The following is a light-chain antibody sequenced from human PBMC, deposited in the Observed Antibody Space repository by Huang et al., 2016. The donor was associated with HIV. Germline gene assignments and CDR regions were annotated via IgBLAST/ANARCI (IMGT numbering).Light chain of an antibody. CDR2: DAS. CDR3: QQRSKWPLT. Sequence: EIVLTQSPVTLSLSPGHSATLSCRASQTIGTYLAWYQQKSGQAPRLLIYDASNRAAGIPARFSASGSETDFTLTIDGLDPDDFAIYYCQQRSKWPLTFGGGTKVEMK. J-gene: IGKJ4*01. V-gene: IGKV3-11*01. CDR1: QTIGTY.